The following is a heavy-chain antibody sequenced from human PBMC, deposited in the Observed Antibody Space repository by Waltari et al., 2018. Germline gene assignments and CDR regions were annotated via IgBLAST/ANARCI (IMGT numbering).Heavy chain of an antibody. V-gene: IGHV3-53*01. CDR3: ASGTATVSFEF. CDR1: GFVVRRSF. CDR2: LDSGGDT. Sequence: EVQLVESGGDLIQPGGSLRLSCAASGFVVRRSFVAWVRQAPGKGLEWVSILDSGGDTHFADSVKGRFTISRDDSRNTVYLQMNSLRAEDAALYYCASGTATVSFEFWGQGTQVTVSS. D-gene: IGHD1-1*01. J-gene: IGHJ4*02.